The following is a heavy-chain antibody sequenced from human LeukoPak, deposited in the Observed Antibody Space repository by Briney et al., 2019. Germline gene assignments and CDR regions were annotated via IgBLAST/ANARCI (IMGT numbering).Heavy chain of an antibody. CDR2: IRSKAYGGTT. Sequence: PGGSLRLSCTASGFTFGDYAMSWVRQAPGKGLEWVGFIRSKAYGGTTEYAASVKGRFTISRDDSKSIAYLQINSLKTEDTAVYYCTRDRYCSSTSCYVVATFDIWGQGTMVTVSS. J-gene: IGHJ3*02. D-gene: IGHD2-2*01. CDR3: TRDRYCSSTSCYVVATFDI. V-gene: IGHV3-49*04. CDR1: GFTFGDYA.